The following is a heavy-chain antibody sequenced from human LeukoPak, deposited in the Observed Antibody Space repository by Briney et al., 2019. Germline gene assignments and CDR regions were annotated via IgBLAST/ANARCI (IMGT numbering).Heavy chain of an antibody. Sequence: SDTLSLTCTVSGHSNSSYYWSWIPQPPRKAPGCIRNIYYSGCTNQNPSLRSRVTISVDTSTNQFSLKVSSVNAADTAVYYCARHQRDYSNSYYYYGMDVWGQGTTVAVSS. J-gene: IGHJ6*02. CDR1: GHSNSSYY. CDR3: ARHQRDYSNSYYYYGMDV. V-gene: IGHV4-59*08. D-gene: IGHD4-11*01. CDR2: IYYSGCT.